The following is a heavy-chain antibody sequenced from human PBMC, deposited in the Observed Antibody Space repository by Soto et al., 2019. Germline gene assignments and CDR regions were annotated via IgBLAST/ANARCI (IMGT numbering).Heavy chain of an antibody. D-gene: IGHD2-21*01. CDR2: IYYSGST. J-gene: IGHJ5*02. V-gene: IGHV4-59*01. CDR3: ATLPPRIVVSLLPIPT. Sequence: SETLSLTCTVSGGSISSYYWSWIRQPPGKGLEWIGYIYYSGSTNYNPSLKSRVTISVDTSKNQFSLKLSSVTAADTAVYYCATLPPRIVVSLLPIPTWGQGSLVTVSS. CDR1: GGSISSYY.